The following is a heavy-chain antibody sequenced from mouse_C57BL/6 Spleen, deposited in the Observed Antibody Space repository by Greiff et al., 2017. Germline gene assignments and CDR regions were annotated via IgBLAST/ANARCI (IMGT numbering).Heavy chain of an antibody. D-gene: IGHD1-1*01. CDR3: ARSTTVVVSHWYFDV. J-gene: IGHJ1*03. CDR1: GYTFTSYW. V-gene: IGHV1-64*01. CDR2: IHPNSGST. Sequence: QVQLQQPGAELVKPGASVKLSCKASGYTFTSYWMHWGKQRPGQGLEWIGMIHPNSGSTNYNEKFKSKATLTVDKSSSTAYMQLSSLTSEDSAVYYCARSTTVVVSHWYFDVWGTGTTVTVSS.